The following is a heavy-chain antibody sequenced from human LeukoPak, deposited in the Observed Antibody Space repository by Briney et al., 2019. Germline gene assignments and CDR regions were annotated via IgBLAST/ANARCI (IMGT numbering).Heavy chain of an antibody. J-gene: IGHJ3*02. D-gene: IGHD3-3*01. Sequence: GGSLGLSCAASGFTFSSYSMNWVRQAPGKGQEWLSYISSSSSTIYYADSVKGRFTISRDNAKNSLYLQMNSLRAEDTAVYYCARGNYDFWSGYDDAFDIWGQGTMVTVSS. V-gene: IGHV3-48*01. CDR2: ISSSSSTI. CDR1: GFTFSSYS. CDR3: ARGNYDFWSGYDDAFDI.